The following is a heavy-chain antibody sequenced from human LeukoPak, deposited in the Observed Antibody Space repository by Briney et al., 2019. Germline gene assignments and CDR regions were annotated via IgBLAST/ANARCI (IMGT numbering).Heavy chain of an antibody. CDR1: GYTFTGYH. D-gene: IGHD2-21*01. CDR2: INPNNGGT. CDR3: ARHVAASVWFDP. V-gene: IGHV1-2*02. J-gene: IGHJ5*02. Sequence: ASVKVSCKASGYTFTGYHLHWVRQAPGQGLEWMGWINPNNGGTYYAQAFQGRVTMTRDTSISTAYMEVRRLRSDDTAIYYCARHVAASVWFDPWGQGTLVTVFS.